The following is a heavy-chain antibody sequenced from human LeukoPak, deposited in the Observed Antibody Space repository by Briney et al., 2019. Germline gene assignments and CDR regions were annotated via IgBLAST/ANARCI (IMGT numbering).Heavy chain of an antibody. CDR3: AKDYPVPAV. CDR2: IWYDGSNK. CDR1: GFTFSSYG. J-gene: IGHJ6*04. Sequence: GGSLRLSCAASGFTFSSYGMHWVRQAPGKGLEWVAVIWYDGSNKYYADSVKGRFTISRDNSKNTLYLQMNSLRAEDTAVYYCAKDYPVPAVWGTGTTVTVSS. V-gene: IGHV3-33*06. D-gene: IGHD2-2*01.